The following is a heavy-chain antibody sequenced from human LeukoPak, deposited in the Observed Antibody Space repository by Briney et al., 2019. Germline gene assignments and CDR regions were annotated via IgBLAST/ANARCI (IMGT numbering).Heavy chain of an antibody. CDR2: ISGSSGTT. V-gene: IGHV3-48*01. J-gene: IGHJ5*02. CDR1: KFIFGDYS. CDR3: ARERGYGTQNLPDH. Sequence: GGSLRLSCAASKFIFGDYSMNWVRQAPGKGLEWISYISGSSGTTYYADSVRGRFTISRDNAKNSLFLQMNSLRVEDTAVYYFARERGYGTQNLPDHLGQGTRVTVSS. D-gene: IGHD1-1*01.